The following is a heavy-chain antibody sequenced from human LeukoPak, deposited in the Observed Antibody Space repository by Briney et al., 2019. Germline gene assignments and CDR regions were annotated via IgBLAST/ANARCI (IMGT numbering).Heavy chain of an antibody. CDR1: GFTFSSYA. CDR2: ISYDGSNK. CDR3: ARDEVRGVSRMNFDC. Sequence: GGSLRLSCAASGFTFSSYAMHWVRQAPGKGLEWVAVISYDGSNKYYADSVKGRFTISRDNSKNTLYLQMNSLRAEDTAVYYCARDEVRGVSRMNFDCWGQGTLVTVSS. V-gene: IGHV3-30*04. J-gene: IGHJ4*02. D-gene: IGHD3-10*01.